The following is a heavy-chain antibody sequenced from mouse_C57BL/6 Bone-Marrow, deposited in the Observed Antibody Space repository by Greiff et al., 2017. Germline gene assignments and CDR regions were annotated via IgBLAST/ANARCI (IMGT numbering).Heavy chain of an antibody. V-gene: IGHV14-4*01. Sequence: VQLKQSGAELVRPGASVKLSCTASGFNIKDDYMHWVKQRPEQGLEWIGWIDPENGDTEYASKFQGKATITADTSSNTAYLQLSSLTSEDTAVYYCTTYSIYYDYDAWFAYWGQGTLVTVSA. D-gene: IGHD2-4*01. J-gene: IGHJ3*01. CDR3: TTYSIYYDYDAWFAY. CDR2: IDPENGDT. CDR1: GFNIKDDY.